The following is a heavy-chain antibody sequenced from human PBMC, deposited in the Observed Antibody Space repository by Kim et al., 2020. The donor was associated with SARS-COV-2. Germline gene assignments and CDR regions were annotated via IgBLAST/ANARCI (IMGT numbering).Heavy chain of an antibody. V-gene: IGHV1-3*01. J-gene: IGHJ5*02. CDR3: AAIAAAGTDNWFDP. Sequence: SLKFQGRVTITRDTSASTAYMELSSLRSEDTAVYYCAAIAAAGTDNWFDPWGQGTLVTVSS. D-gene: IGHD6-13*01.